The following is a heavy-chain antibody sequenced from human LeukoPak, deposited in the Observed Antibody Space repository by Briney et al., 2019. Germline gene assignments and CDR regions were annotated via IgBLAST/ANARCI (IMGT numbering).Heavy chain of an antibody. Sequence: GGSLRLSFTASGFTFSSYAMSWVRQGPGKGLEWVSSITGSGGDTYYTDSVKGRFTISRDNSKNTLYLQMNSLRAEDTAVYYCAKDFSSGWRYFDYWGQGTLVTVSS. CDR3: AKDFSSGWRYFDY. D-gene: IGHD6-19*01. V-gene: IGHV3-23*01. CDR2: ITGSGGDT. J-gene: IGHJ4*02. CDR1: GFTFSSYA.